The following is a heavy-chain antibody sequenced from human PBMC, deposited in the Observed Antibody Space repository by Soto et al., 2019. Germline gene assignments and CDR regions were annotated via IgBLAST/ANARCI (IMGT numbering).Heavy chain of an antibody. CDR3: ARDVLRFLEWLPTPYYYYGMDV. CDR1: GGSVSSGSYY. J-gene: IGHJ6*02. CDR2: IYYSGST. Sequence: PSETLSLTCTVSGGSVSSGSYYWSWIRQPPGKGLEWIGYIYYSGSTNYNPSLKSRVTISVDTSKNQFSLKLSSVTAADTAVYYCARDVLRFLEWLPTPYYYYGMDVWGQGTTVTVSS. V-gene: IGHV4-61*01. D-gene: IGHD3-3*01.